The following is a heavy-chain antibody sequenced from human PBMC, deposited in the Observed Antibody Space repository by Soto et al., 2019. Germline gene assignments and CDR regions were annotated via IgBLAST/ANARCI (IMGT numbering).Heavy chain of an antibody. CDR3: ASYIEVAGYAFDI. D-gene: IGHD6-19*01. CDR2: IYHSGST. CDR1: SGSISSSNW. J-gene: IGHJ3*02. Sequence: PSETLSLTCAVSSGSISSSNWWSWVRQPPGKGLEWIGEIYHSGSTNYNPSLKSRVTMSVDKSKNHFSLKLSSVTAADTAVYYCASYIEVAGYAFDIWGQGTMVTVS. V-gene: IGHV4-4*02.